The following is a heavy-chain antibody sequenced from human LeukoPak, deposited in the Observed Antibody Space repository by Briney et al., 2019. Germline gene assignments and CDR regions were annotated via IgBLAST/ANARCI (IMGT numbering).Heavy chain of an antibody. CDR2: ISSSDNRV. J-gene: IGHJ4*02. Sequence: GGSLRLSCAASGFTFSDYYMSWIRQAPGKGLEWGLHISSSDNRVHYADSVKGRFTISRDNAKNSLYLQMNSLRVEDTAVYYCARDHQGVVDHWGQGTLVTVSS. CDR3: ARDHQGVVDH. V-gene: IGHV3-11*01. D-gene: IGHD2-15*01. CDR1: GFTFSDYY.